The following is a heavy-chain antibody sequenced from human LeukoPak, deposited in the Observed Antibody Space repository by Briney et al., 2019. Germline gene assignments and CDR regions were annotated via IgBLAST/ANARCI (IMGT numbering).Heavy chain of an antibody. Sequence: GESLKISCNSSGYIYTSYWIGWVRQMPGKGLQWMGIIYPGDSDTRYSPSFQGQVTISADKSINTAYLQWSSLKASDTAMYYCARQRIGESAGGFDPWGQGTLVTVSS. CDR2: IYPGDSDT. J-gene: IGHJ5*02. V-gene: IGHV5-51*01. D-gene: IGHD3-10*01. CDR1: GYIYTSYW. CDR3: ARQRIGESAGGFDP.